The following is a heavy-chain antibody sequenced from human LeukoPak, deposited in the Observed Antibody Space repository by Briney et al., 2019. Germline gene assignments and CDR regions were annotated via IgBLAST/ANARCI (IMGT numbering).Heavy chain of an antibody. J-gene: IGHJ5*02. CDR2: IYTSGST. V-gene: IGHV4-4*07. CDR3: ARGVHYDILTGYRRDYWFDP. Sequence: SEALSLTCTVSGESIKSFYWSWIRQPAGKGLEWIGRIYTSGSTKYNPSLKSRVTMSVDTSKNQFSLKLSSVTAADTAVYYCARGVHYDILTGYRRDYWFDPWGQGTLVTVSS. D-gene: IGHD3-9*01. CDR1: GESIKSFY.